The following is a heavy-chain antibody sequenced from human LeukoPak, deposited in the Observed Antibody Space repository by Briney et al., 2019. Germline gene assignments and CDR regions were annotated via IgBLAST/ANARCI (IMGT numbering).Heavy chain of an antibody. CDR2: INEDGSEK. J-gene: IGHJ4*02. D-gene: IGHD4-17*01. Sequence: GGSLRFSCAASGFTLGSYWMSWVRQAPGKGLEWVANINEDGSEKYYVDSVKGRFTISRDNAKNSLYLQMNSLRAEDTAVYYCARAKVTNDYWGQGTLVTVSS. CDR3: ARAKVTNDY. CDR1: GFTLGSYW. V-gene: IGHV3-7*03.